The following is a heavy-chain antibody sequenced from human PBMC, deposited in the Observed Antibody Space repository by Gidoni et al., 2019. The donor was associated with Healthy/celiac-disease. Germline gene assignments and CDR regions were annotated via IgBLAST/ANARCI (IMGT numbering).Heavy chain of an antibody. Sequence: QGQLVESGGGVVQPGRSLRRSCAESGFPFSSYGMHWVRQAPGKGLEWVSVIWYDGSNKYYADSVKGRFTISRDNSKNTLYLQMNSLRAEDTAVYYCASEGEDYYYGMDVWGQGTTVTVSS. CDR1: GFPFSSYG. D-gene: IGHD3-16*01. CDR2: IWYDGSNK. J-gene: IGHJ6*02. V-gene: IGHV3-33*01. CDR3: ASEGEDYYYGMDV.